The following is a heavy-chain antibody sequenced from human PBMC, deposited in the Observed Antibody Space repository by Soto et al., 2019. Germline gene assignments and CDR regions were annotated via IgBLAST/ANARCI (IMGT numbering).Heavy chain of an antibody. CDR3: ASYGFYDYYGMDV. D-gene: IGHD3-10*01. Sequence: SETLSLTCTVSGGSISSSSYYWGWIRQPPGKGLEWIGSIYYSGSTYYNPSLKSRVTISVDTSKNQFSLKLSSVTAADTAVYYCASYGFYDYYGMDVWGQGTTVT. V-gene: IGHV4-39*01. CDR2: IYYSGST. CDR1: GGSISSSSYY. J-gene: IGHJ6*02.